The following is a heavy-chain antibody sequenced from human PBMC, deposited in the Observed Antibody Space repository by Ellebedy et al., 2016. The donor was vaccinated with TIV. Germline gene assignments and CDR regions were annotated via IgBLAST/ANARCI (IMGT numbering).Heavy chain of an antibody. Sequence: ASVKVSCKASGYAFGSYGISWVRQAPGQGLEWMGWISAYTGETKFAQNFQGSVSMTTDTSTSTAHMELRSLRSDDTAVYYCTRDMVQGMVARYLWFDYWGQGTLVTVSS. CDR2: ISAYTGET. J-gene: IGHJ4*02. D-gene: IGHD5-12*01. V-gene: IGHV1-18*01. CDR1: GYAFGSYG. CDR3: TRDMVQGMVARYLWFDY.